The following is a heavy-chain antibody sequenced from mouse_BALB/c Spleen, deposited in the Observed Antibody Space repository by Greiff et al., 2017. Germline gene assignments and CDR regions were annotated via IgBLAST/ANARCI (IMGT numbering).Heavy chain of an antibody. CDR2: ISSGGGST. CDR1: GFAFSSYD. Sequence: DVKLVESGGGLVKPGGSLKLSCAASGFAFSSYDMSWVRQTPEKRLEWVAYISSGGGSTYYPDTVKGRFTISRDNAKNTLYLQMSSLKSEDTAMYYCARQYYGSFDYWGQGTTLTVSS. J-gene: IGHJ2*01. V-gene: IGHV5-12-1*01. CDR3: ARQYYGSFDY. D-gene: IGHD1-1*01.